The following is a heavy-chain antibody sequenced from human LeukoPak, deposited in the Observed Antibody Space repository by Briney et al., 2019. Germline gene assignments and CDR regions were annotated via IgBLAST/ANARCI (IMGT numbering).Heavy chain of an antibody. CDR2: IYYSEST. V-gene: IGHV4-59*08. Sequence: SETLSLTCTVSGGSISSYYWSWIRQPPGKGLEWIGYIYYSESTNYNPSLKSRVTISVDTSKNQFSLKLSSVTAADTAVYYCARHPSTYCSSTSCYDPWGQGTLVTVSS. D-gene: IGHD2-2*01. J-gene: IGHJ5*02. CDR1: GGSISSYY. CDR3: ARHPSTYCSSTSCYDP.